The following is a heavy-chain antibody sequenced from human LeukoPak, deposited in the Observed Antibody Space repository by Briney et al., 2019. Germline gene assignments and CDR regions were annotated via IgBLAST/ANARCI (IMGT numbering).Heavy chain of an antibody. CDR1: GYTFTSYG. J-gene: IGHJ6*03. V-gene: IGHV1-18*01. CDR2: ISPYSGNT. CDR3: ARSGYYYYMDV. Sequence: ASVKVSCKASGYTFTSYGITWVRQAPGQGLEWMGWISPYSGNTNYAQKLQGRVTMTTDTSTSTAYMELRSLRSDDTALYYCARSGYYYYMDVWGKGTTVTVSS.